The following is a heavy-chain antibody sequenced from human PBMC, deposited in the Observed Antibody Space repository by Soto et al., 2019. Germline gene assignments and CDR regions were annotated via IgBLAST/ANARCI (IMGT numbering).Heavy chain of an antibody. D-gene: IGHD1-20*01. V-gene: IGHV3-30-3*01. Sequence: GGSLRLSCAASGFSFSDHAMHWVRRAPGKGLEWVALVAHDGTSKYYAGSVKGRFTISSDKSSNTLFLQMDILDTEDTAVYYCVQDNRIPGIVGETDLWGRGTLGTVSS. J-gene: IGHJ5*02. CDR2: VAHDGTSK. CDR1: GFSFSDHA. CDR3: VQDNRIPGIVGETDL.